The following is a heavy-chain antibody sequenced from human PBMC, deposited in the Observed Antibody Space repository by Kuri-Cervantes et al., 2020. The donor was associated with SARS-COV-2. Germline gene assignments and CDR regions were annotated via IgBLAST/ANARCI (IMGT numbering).Heavy chain of an antibody. CDR3: ARGRVYARRIYYYYYGMDV. D-gene: IGHD3-16*01. J-gene: IGHJ6*02. V-gene: IGHV4-34*01. Sequence: SETQSLTCAVYGGSFSGYYWSWIRQPPGKGLEWIGEINHSGSTNYNPSLKSRVTISVDTSKNQFSLKLSSVTAADTAVYYCARGRVYARRIYYYYYGMDVWGQGTTVTVSS. CDR2: INHSGST. CDR1: GGSFSGYY.